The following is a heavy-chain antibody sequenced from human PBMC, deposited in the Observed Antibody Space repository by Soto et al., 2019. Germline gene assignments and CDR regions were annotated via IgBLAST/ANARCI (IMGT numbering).Heavy chain of an antibody. CDR1: GYSFTSYW. V-gene: IGHV5-51*01. Sequence: GESLKISCNGSGYSFTSYWIGWVRQMPWKGLEWMGIIYPGDSDTRYSPSFQGQVTISADKSISTAYLQWSSLKASDTAMYYCARHVKGYDFWSGYYYYYGMDVWGQGTTVTVSS. CDR2: IYPGDSDT. J-gene: IGHJ6*02. CDR3: ARHVKGYDFWSGYYYYYGMDV. D-gene: IGHD3-3*01.